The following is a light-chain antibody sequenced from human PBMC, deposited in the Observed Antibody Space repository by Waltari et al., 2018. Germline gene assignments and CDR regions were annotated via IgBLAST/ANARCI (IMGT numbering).Light chain of an antibody. V-gene: IGLV2-23*02. J-gene: IGLJ1*01. CDR3: CSYAGLGIYV. CDR1: SSDGGNYNL. Sequence: QSGLTQPASVSGSPGQSITISRTGTSSDGGNYNLVSWYQQYPGKAPKLMVYEVTKRTSGVSDRFSGSKSGNTASLTIYGLQSEDEADYYCCSYAGLGIYVFGTGTKVTVL. CDR2: EVT.